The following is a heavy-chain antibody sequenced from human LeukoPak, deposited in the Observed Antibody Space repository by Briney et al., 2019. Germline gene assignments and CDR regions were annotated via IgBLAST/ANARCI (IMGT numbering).Heavy chain of an antibody. CDR2: IRSKAYGGTT. Sequence: PGGSLRLSCAAPGFTFSSYAMSWVRQAPGKGLEWVGFIRSKAYGGTTEYAASVKGRFTISRDDSKSIAYLQMNSLKTEDTAVYYCTRVLLWFGELSAFDYWGQGTLVTVSS. CDR1: GFTFSSYA. D-gene: IGHD3-10*01. J-gene: IGHJ4*02. V-gene: IGHV3-49*04. CDR3: TRVLLWFGELSAFDY.